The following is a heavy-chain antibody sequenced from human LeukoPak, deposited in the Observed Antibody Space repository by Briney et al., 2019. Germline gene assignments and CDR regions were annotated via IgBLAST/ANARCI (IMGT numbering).Heavy chain of an antibody. D-gene: IGHD3-16*02. Sequence: SETLSLTCAVYGGSFSGYYWSWIRQPPGKGLEWIGEINHSGSTNYNPSLKSRVTISVDTSKNQFSLKLSSVTAADTAVYYCARSPRGGLGELSTGYFDYWGQGTLATVSS. CDR3: ARSPRGGLGELSTGYFDY. CDR2: INHSGST. J-gene: IGHJ4*02. V-gene: IGHV4-34*01. CDR1: GGSFSGYY.